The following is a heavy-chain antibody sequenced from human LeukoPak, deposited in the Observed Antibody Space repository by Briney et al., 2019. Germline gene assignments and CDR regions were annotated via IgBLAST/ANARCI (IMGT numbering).Heavy chain of an antibody. Sequence: ASVKVSCKASGYTFTNYYMVWVRQAPGQGLEWMGIINPSSGTTNYAQKFQGRVTMTRDMSTSTVYMELSSLRPEDTAVYYCARGPHKRTYDRDNWFDPWGQGTLVTVSS. CDR3: ARGPHKRTYDRDNWFDP. CDR2: INPSSGTT. V-gene: IGHV1-46*01. CDR1: GYTFTNYY. D-gene: IGHD3-3*01. J-gene: IGHJ5*02.